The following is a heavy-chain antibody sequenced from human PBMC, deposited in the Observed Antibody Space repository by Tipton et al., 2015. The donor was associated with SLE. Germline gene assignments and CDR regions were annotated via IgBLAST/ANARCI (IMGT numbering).Heavy chain of an antibody. CDR1: GGSVSSGSYY. D-gene: IGHD6-19*01. CDR3: ARGYSTRIAVARRDAFDI. J-gene: IGHJ3*02. Sequence: TLSLTCTVSGGSVSSGSYYWSWIRQPPGKGLEWIGYIYYSGSTNYNPSLKSRVTISVDTSKNQFSLKLSSVTAADTAVYYCARGYSTRIAVARRDAFDIWGQGTMVTVSS. V-gene: IGHV4-61*01. CDR2: IYYSGST.